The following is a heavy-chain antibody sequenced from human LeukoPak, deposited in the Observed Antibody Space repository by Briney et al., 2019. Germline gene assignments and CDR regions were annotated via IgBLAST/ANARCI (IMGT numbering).Heavy chain of an antibody. J-gene: IGHJ6*02. Sequence: SETLSLTCTVSGGSISSYYWSWIRQPPGKGLEWIGYIYYSGSTNYNPSLKSRVTISVDTSKNQFSLKLSSVTAADTAVYYCARRGYYYYGMDVWGQGTTVTVSS. CDR2: IYYSGST. CDR1: GGSISSYY. V-gene: IGHV4-59*12. CDR3: ARRGYYYYGMDV.